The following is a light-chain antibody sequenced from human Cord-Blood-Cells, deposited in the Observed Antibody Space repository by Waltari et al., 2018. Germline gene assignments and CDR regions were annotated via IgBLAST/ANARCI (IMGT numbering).Light chain of an antibody. CDR2: DVI. V-gene: IGLV2-14*01. CDR1: SSDVGGYNY. Sequence: QSALTQPASVSGSPGQSITISCTGTSSDVGGYNYVSWYQQHPGKAPQPMIYDVIKRPSGVSKLFSGSKSGNTASLTISGLQAEDEADYYCSSYTSSSTYVFGTGTKVTVL. CDR3: SSYTSSSTYV. J-gene: IGLJ1*01.